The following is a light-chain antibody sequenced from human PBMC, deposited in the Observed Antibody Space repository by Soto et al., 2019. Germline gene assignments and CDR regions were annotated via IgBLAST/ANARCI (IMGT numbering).Light chain of an antibody. CDR3: QQYNSYWT. CDR2: KAS. V-gene: IGKV1-5*03. Sequence: DIQMTQSPSTLSASVGDRFTITCRASQSISSWLAWYQQKPGKAPNLLIYKASSLESGVPSRFSGSGSGTEFTLTISSLQPDDFATYYCQQYNSYWTFGQGTKVDIK. CDR1: QSISSW. J-gene: IGKJ1*01.